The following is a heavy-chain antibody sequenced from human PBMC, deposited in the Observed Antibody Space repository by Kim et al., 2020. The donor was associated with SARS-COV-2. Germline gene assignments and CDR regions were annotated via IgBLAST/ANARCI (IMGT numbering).Heavy chain of an antibody. CDR1: GFTFSSYA. D-gene: IGHD4-17*01. CDR2: IYSGGSST. CDR3: AKWGGDYSWYFDL. J-gene: IGHJ2*01. Sequence: GGSLRLSCAASGFTFSSYAMSWVRQAPGKGLEWVSVIYSGGSSTYYADSVKGRFTISRDNSKNTLYLQMNSLRAEDTAVYYCAKWGGDYSWYFDLWGRGTLVTVSS. V-gene: IGHV3-23*03.